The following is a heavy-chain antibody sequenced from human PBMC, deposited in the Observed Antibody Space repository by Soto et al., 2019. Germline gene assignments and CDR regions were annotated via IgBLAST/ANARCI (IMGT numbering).Heavy chain of an antibody. CDR1: GYTFTGYY. V-gene: IGHV1-2*02. CDR2: INANNGDT. J-gene: IGHJ4*02. CDR3: ARDTAVAAAGDY. Sequence: ASVKVSCKASGYTFTGYYMHWVRQAPGQGLEWMGWINANNGDTNYAQKLQGRVTMTRDTSTSTAYMELRSLRSDDTAVYYCARDTAVAAAGDYWGQGTLVTVPQ. D-gene: IGHD6-13*01.